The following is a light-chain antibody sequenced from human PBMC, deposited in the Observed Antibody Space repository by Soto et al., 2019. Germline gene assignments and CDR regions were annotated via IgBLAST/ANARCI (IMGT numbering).Light chain of an antibody. J-gene: IGKJ5*01. CDR3: QHFHDLPIT. CDR1: QDISIF. V-gene: IGKV1-33*01. Sequence: EIQLTQSPRALSASIGGGGTITCRSAQDISIFLNWYQQKPGKAPELLIYDATILETGVPSRFSGSGSGTDFTFTISGLQPEDLATYYCQHFHDLPITFGQGTRLEIK. CDR2: DAT.